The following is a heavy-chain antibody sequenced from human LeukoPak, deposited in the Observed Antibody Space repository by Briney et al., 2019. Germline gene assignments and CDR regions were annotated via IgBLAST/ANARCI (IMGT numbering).Heavy chain of an antibody. Sequence: GESLKISCKGSGYSFTNYWIGWVRQMPGKGLEWMGIIYPGDSDTRYSPSFQGQVTISADKSISTAYLQWSSLKASDTAMYYCATQYYYDSSGPQGPYYFDYWGQGTLVTVSS. V-gene: IGHV5-51*01. CDR1: GYSFTNYW. J-gene: IGHJ4*02. CDR2: IYPGDSDT. CDR3: ATQYYYDSSGPQGPYYFDY. D-gene: IGHD3-22*01.